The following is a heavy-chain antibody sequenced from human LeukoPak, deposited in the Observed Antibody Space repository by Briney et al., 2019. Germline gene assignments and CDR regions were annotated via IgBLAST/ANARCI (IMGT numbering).Heavy chain of an antibody. CDR3: ATTDGRDGIAGY. CDR1: AASFQSYY. D-gene: IGHD1-1*01. J-gene: IGHJ4*02. V-gene: IGHV4-34*01. CDR2: INHGGRT. Sequence: PSETLSLTCGLDAASFQSYYWSWFRQPPGKGLEWIGEINHGGRTNYNLSLKGRVTISIDTSKHQVFLNLTSATASDTAVYFCATTDGRDGIAGYWGQGNLVTVSS.